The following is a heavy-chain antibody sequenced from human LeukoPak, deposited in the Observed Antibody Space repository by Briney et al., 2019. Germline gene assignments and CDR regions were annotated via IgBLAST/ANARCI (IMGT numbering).Heavy chain of an antibody. Sequence: SGGSLRLSCAASGFTFSSYAMHWVRQAPGKGLEWVAVISYDGSNKYYADSVKGRFTISRDNSKNTLYLQMNSLRAEDTAVYYCATGYSSGWYEGDYWGQGTLVTVSS. CDR1: GFTFSSYA. D-gene: IGHD6-19*01. V-gene: IGHV3-30*04. CDR2: ISYDGSNK. J-gene: IGHJ4*02. CDR3: ATGYSSGWYEGDY.